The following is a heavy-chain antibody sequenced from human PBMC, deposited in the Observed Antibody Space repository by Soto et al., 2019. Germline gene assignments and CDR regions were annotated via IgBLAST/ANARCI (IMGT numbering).Heavy chain of an antibody. J-gene: IGHJ6*02. CDR3: ARGHYYDSSGYSPYVNYYGMDV. D-gene: IGHD3-22*01. CDR2: INPNSGGT. V-gene: IGHV1-2*04. CDR1: GYTFTGYY. Sequence: ASVKVSCKASGYTFTGYYMHWVRQAPGQGLEWMGWINPNSGGTNYAQKFQGWVTMTRDTSISTAYMELSRLRSDDTAVYYCARGHYYDSSGYSPYVNYYGMDVWGQGTTVT.